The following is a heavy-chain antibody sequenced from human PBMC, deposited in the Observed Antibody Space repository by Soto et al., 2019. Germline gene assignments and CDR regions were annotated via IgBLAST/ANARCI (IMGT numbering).Heavy chain of an antibody. J-gene: IGHJ2*01. CDR2: FFHTGTA. CDR1: GDAITRHY. V-gene: IGHV4-59*11. D-gene: IGHD4-17*01. CDR3: ARNYGGNSQFFDL. Sequence: SETLSLTCSVSGDAITRHYWSGIRQSPGKGLEWLGYFFHTGTALYNPSLRSRVTMSVDTSKNQFSLKLTSVIPADTAVYFCARNYGGNSQFFDLWGRGTLVTVSS.